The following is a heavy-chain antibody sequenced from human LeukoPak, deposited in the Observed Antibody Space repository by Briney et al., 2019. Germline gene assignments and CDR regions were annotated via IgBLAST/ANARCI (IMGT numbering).Heavy chain of an antibody. CDR2: IYYSGST. D-gene: IGHD3-22*01. Sequence: PSETLPLTCTVSGGSISSYYWSWIRQPPGKGLEWIGYIYYSGSTNYNPSLKSRVTISVDTSKNQFSLKLSSVTAADTAVYYCAGSNTYSSGYYRFDYWGQGTLVTVSS. J-gene: IGHJ4*02. CDR3: AGSNTYSSGYYRFDY. V-gene: IGHV4-59*01. CDR1: GGSISSYY.